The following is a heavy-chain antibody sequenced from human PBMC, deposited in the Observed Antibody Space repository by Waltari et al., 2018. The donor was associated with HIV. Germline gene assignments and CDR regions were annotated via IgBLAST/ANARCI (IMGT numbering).Heavy chain of an antibody. J-gene: IGHJ4*01. D-gene: IGHD1-26*01. CDR2: VNPANGAT. Sequence: QVQLVQSAAELKSPGASVQIACRTSGYTFAAFPIHWVRQAPGEGLQWVGCVNPANGATNYAQELQDWVSVTTDRSITTVYLTLKRLRSDDTAVYYCARGESATWANLDFWGQGTVVSVSS. V-gene: IGHV1-2*04. CDR3: ARGESATWANLDF. CDR1: GYTFAAFP.